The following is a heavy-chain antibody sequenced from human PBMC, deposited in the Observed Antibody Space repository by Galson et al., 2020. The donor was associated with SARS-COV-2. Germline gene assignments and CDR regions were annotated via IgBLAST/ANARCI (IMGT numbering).Heavy chain of an antibody. CDR3: ARDYRPTVTRKRYYYYGMDV. D-gene: IGHD4-17*01. CDR2: IWYDGSNK. Sequence: GGSLRLSCAASGFTFSSYGMHWVRQAPGKGLEWVAVIWYDGSNKYYADSVKGRFTISRDNSKNTLYLQMNSLRAEDTAVYYCARDYRPTVTRKRYYYYGMDVWGQGTTVTVSS. CDR1: GFTFSSYG. J-gene: IGHJ6*02. V-gene: IGHV3-33*01.